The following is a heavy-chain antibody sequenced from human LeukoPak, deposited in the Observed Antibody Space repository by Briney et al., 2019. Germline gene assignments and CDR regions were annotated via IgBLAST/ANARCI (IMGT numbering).Heavy chain of an antibody. J-gene: IGHJ4*02. D-gene: IGHD3-16*02. Sequence: SETLSLTCAVYGGSFSGYYWSWIRQPPGKGLEWIGEINHSGSTTYNPSLKSRVTISVDTSKNQFSLKLSSVTAADTAVYYCASIGGRLGELSLPPVGYWGQGTLVTVSS. V-gene: IGHV4-34*01. CDR2: INHSGST. CDR1: GGSFSGYY. CDR3: ASIGGRLGELSLPPVGY.